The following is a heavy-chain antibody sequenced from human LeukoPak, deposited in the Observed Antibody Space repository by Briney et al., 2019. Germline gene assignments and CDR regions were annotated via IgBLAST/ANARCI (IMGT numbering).Heavy chain of an antibody. D-gene: IGHD3-3*01. CDR1: GYTFTGYY. CDR2: INPNSGGT. J-gene: IGHJ4*02. Sequence: GASVKVSCKASGYTFTGYYMHWVRQAPGQGLEWMGWINPNSGGTNYAQKFQGRVTMTRDTSISTAYMELSRLRSDDTAVYYCARDNRKGSGYYPADYWGQGTLVTVSS. CDR3: ARDNRKGSGYYPADY. V-gene: IGHV1-2*02.